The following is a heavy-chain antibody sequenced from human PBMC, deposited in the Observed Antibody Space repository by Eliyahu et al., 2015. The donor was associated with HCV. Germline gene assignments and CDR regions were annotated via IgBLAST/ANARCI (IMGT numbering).Heavy chain of an antibody. CDR3: ARDRGPQYYYDSSGFDY. J-gene: IGHJ4*02. D-gene: IGHD3-22*01. CDR1: GFTFSSYA. CDR2: ISYDGSNK. V-gene: IGHV3-30-3*01. Sequence: QVQLVESGGGVVQPGRSLRLSCAASGFTFSSYAMHXVRQAPGKGLEWVAVISYDGSNKYYADSVKGRFTISRDNSKNTLYLQMNSLRAEDTAVYYCARDRGPQYYYDSSGFDYWGQGTLVTVSS.